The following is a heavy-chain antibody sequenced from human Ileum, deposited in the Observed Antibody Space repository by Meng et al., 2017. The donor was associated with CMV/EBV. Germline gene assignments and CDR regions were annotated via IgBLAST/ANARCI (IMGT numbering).Heavy chain of an antibody. V-gene: IGHV3-23*01. Sequence: SCTASGFTFSTFDMSWVRQAPGKGLQWVSVIIGSSGSTYYADSVKGRFTISRDNSKNTLYLQMNSLRAEDTALYYCTKGAWLDYWGQGTLVTVSS. CDR3: TKGAWLDY. CDR1: GFTFSTFD. CDR2: IIGSSGST. J-gene: IGHJ4*02.